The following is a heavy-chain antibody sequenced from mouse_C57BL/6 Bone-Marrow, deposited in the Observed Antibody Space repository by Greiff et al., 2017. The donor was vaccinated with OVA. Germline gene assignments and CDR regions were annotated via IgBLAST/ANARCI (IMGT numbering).Heavy chain of an antibody. CDR1: GFNIKDDY. J-gene: IGHJ2*01. V-gene: IGHV14-4*01. D-gene: IGHD2-4*01. Sequence: VQLQQSGAELVRPGASVKLSCTASGFNIKDDYMHWVKQRPEQGLEWIGWIDPENGDTEYASKFQGKATITADTSSNTAYLQLSSLTSEDTAVYYCTTNDYDGESSYWGQGTTLTVSS. CDR2: IDPENGDT. CDR3: TTNDYDGESSY.